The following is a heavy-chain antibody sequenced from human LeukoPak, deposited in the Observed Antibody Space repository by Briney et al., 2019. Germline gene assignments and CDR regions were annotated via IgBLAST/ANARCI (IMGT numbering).Heavy chain of an antibody. CDR3: AKAPVTTCSGAYCYPFDY. D-gene: IGHD2-15*01. Sequence: GGPLRLSCAASGFTFSDYYISWIRQAPGKGLEWVSYISSSGSTIYYADSVKGRFTISRDSSKNTLYLQMDSLRAEDAAVYYCAKAPVTTCSGAYCYPFDYWGQGTLVTVSS. J-gene: IGHJ4*02. CDR1: GFTFSDYY. V-gene: IGHV3-11*01. CDR2: ISSSGSTI.